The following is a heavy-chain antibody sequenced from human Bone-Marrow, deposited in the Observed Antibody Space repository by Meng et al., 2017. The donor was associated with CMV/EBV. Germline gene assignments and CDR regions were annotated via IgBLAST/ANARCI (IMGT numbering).Heavy chain of an antibody. CDR2: INPNSGGT. Sequence: GESLKISCAASGFTFSSYAMHWVRQAPGQGLEWMGWINPNSGGTNYAQKFQGRATMTRDTSISTAYMELSRLRSDDTAVYYCARDLLYDSSGYPDYWGQGTLVTVSS. D-gene: IGHD3-22*01. J-gene: IGHJ4*02. CDR3: ARDLLYDSSGYPDY. V-gene: IGHV1-2*02. CDR1: GFTFSSYA.